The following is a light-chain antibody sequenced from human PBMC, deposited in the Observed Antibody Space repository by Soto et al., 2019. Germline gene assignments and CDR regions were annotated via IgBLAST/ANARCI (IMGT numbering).Light chain of an antibody. V-gene: IGKV3-15*01. CDR1: QSLRSN. CDR2: GAS. CDR3: EQYNDWPPIT. Sequence: EIVMTQSPATLSVSPGERATLSCRASQSLRSNLAWYQQNPGEAPRLIIYGASTRATGIPARFSGRRSGTEFTLTISSLQAEDFAVYYCEQYNDWPPITFCQGTRLEIK. J-gene: IGKJ5*01.